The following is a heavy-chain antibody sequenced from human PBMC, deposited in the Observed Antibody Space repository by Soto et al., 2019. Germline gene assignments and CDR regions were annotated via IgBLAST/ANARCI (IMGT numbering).Heavy chain of an antibody. D-gene: IGHD3-9*01. V-gene: IGHV5-51*01. CDR3: ARALTGVTHPYHIDN. J-gene: IGHJ4*02. Sequence: PGECLTSSGTCSGYNFNHFWITWVRQMPGRGLEWMGIIYIGDSDTRYSPSFRGLVTISADRSISTAYLQIRSLTASDTAIYYCARALTGVTHPYHIDNWGQGTPVTVSS. CDR2: IYIGDSDT. CDR1: GYNFNHFW.